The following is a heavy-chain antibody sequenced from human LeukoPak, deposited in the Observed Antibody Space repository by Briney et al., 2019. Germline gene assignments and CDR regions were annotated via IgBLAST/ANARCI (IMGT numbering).Heavy chain of an antibody. CDR3: AREEYSGSYYFDY. CDR1: GFTFSSYS. D-gene: IGHD1-26*01. Sequence: GGSLRLSCAASGFTFSSYSMNWVRQAPGKGLEWVSSISSSSSYIYYADTVKGRFTISRDNAKNSLYLQMNSLRAEDTAVYYCAREEYSGSYYFDYWGQGTLVTVSS. J-gene: IGHJ4*02. CDR2: ISSSSSYI. V-gene: IGHV3-21*01.